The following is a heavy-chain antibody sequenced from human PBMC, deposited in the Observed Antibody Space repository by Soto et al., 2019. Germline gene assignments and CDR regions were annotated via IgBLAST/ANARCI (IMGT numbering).Heavy chain of an antibody. CDR2: IYYTGSA. D-gene: IGHD1-26*01. CDR1: SGSISSADYY. V-gene: IGHV4-30-4*01. J-gene: IGHJ5*02. CDR3: ASGGSSNWFDP. Sequence: SETLSLTCTVSSGSISSADYYWSWIRQPPGKGLEWIGYIYYTGSAYYNPSLKSRVTMSVDTSKNQFSLKVTSVTATDTAVYYCASGGSSNWFDPWGQGTLVTVS.